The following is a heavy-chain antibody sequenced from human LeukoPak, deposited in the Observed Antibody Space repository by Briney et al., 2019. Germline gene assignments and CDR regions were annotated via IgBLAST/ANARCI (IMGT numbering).Heavy chain of an antibody. V-gene: IGHV3-21*01. CDR3: ARYSYCYDSSGFID. J-gene: IGHJ4*02. Sequence: GGSLRLSCAASGFTFSSYSMNWVRHAPGKGLEWVSSISSSSSYIYYADSVKGRFTISRDNAKNSLYLQMNSLRAEDTAVYCCARYSYCYDSSGFIDWGQGTLVTVSS. CDR2: ISSSSSYI. D-gene: IGHD3-22*01. CDR1: GFTFSSYS.